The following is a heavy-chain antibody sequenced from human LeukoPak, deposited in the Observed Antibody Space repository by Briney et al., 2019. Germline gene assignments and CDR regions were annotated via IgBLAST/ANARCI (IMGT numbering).Heavy chain of an antibody. V-gene: IGHV3-30*02. Sequence: PGGSLRLSCAASGFTFSSYGMHWVRQAPGKGLEWVAFIRYDGSNKYYADSVKGRFTISRDNSKNTLYLQMNSLRAEDTAVYYCAKLKGSSWPGAFDYWGQGTLVTVSS. J-gene: IGHJ4*02. CDR3: AKLKGSSWPGAFDY. CDR1: GFTFSSYG. CDR2: IRYDGSNK. D-gene: IGHD6-13*01.